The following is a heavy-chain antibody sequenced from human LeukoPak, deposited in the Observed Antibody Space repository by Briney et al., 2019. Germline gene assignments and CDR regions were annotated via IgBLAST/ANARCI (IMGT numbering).Heavy chain of an antibody. CDR2: IYTSCGT. Sequence: KPSETLSLTCAVSGGSISTGSYYWSWIRQPAGKGLEWLRHIYTSCGTYYNRSLNSRVTISVDTSKNQFSLKLSAVTAADTAVYYCARVLGYYYYMDVWGKGTTVTVSS. CDR1: GGSISTGSYY. J-gene: IGHJ6*03. CDR3: ARVLGYYYYMDV. V-gene: IGHV4-61*09.